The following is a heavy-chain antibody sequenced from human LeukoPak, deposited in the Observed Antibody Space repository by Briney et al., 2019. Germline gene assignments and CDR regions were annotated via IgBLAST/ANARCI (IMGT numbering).Heavy chain of an antibody. CDR3: AWTGNDFWSGYSNWFDP. CDR1: GGSVSSGSYY. D-gene: IGHD3-3*01. V-gene: IGHV4-61*01. J-gene: IGHJ5*02. Sequence: PSETLSLTCTVSGGSVSSGSYYWSWIRQPPGKGLEWIGYIYYSGSTNYNPSLKSRVTISVDTSKNQFSLKLSSVTAADTAVYYCAWTGNDFWSGYSNWFDPWGQGTLVTVSS. CDR2: IYYSGST.